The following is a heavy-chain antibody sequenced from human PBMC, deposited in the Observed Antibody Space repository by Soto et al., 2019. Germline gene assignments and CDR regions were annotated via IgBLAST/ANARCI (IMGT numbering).Heavy chain of an antibody. J-gene: IGHJ5*02. CDR1: GYTFTAYG. D-gene: IGHD3-3*01. Sequence: ASVKVSCKASGYTFTAYGIHWVPQAPGQRLEWMGWINTGNGHTKYSQKFQGRVTITRDTSARTAYMELNSLRSEDTAVYYCASRGYDFWSGLDPWGQGTLVTVS. V-gene: IGHV1-3*04. CDR2: INTGNGHT. CDR3: ASRGYDFWSGLDP.